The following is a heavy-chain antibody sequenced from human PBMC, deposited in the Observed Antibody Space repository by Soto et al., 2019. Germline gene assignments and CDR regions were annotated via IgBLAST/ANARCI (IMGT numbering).Heavy chain of an antibody. V-gene: IGHV3-7*03. Sequence: LRLSCAASGFTFSSYWMSWVRQAPGKGLEWVANIKQDGSEKYYVDSVKGRFTISRDNAKNSLYLQMNSLRAEDTAVYYCARAARGSWYYYYYYGMDVWGQGTTVTVSS. CDR1: GFTFSSYW. J-gene: IGHJ6*02. CDR3: ARAARGSWYYYYYYGMDV. CDR2: IKQDGSEK. D-gene: IGHD6-13*01.